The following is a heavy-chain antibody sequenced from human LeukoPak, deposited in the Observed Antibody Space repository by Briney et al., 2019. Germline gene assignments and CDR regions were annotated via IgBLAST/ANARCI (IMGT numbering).Heavy chain of an antibody. J-gene: IGHJ4*02. CDR2: IYYSGST. Sequence: PSETLSLTCTVSGGSISSSSYYWGWIRQPPGKGLEWIGSIYYSGSTYYNPSLKSRVTISVDTSKNQFSLKLSSVAAADTAVYYCARSQGRICRGGSCSRHNYFDYWGQGSLVTVSS. CDR3: ARSQGRICRGGSCSRHNYFDY. V-gene: IGHV4-39*07. D-gene: IGHD2-15*01. CDR1: GGSISSSSYY.